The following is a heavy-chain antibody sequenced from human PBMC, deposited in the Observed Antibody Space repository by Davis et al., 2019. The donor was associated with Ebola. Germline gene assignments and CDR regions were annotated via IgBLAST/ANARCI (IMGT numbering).Heavy chain of an antibody. V-gene: IGHV1-18*01. CDR2: ISAYNGNT. CDR3: ARAPLWFGELPQYYFDY. J-gene: IGHJ4*02. D-gene: IGHD3-10*01. CDR1: GYTFTSHG. Sequence: AASVKVSCKASGYTFTSHGISWVRQAPGQGLEWMGWISAYNGNTNYAQKLQGRVTMTTDTSTSTAYMELRSLRSDDTAVYYCARAPLWFGELPQYYFDYWGQGTLVTVSS.